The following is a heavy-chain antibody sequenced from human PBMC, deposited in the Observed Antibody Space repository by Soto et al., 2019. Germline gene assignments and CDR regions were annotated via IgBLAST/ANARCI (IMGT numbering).Heavy chain of an antibody. CDR1: GYTFTSHG. V-gene: IGHV1-18*01. J-gene: IGHJ6*03. CDR2: ISASNGDT. CDR3: ARMVRGSNIDYYHYMDV. Sequence: QVPLVQSGGVMKKPGASVKVSCKASGYTFTSHGISWVRQAPGQGLEWMGWISASNGDTNYAQEYQGRVTVTTDTSTSTDYMELRSLRSEDTAVYYCARMVRGSNIDYYHYMDVWGEGTTVTVSS. D-gene: IGHD3-10*01.